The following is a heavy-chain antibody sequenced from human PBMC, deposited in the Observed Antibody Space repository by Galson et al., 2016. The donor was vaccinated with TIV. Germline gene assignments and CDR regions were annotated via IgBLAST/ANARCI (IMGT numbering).Heavy chain of an antibody. V-gene: IGHV1-58*01. CDR3: ARNQGSCIDSTCLTAAFDI. CDR2: IVVGSGNT. D-gene: IGHD2-15*01. J-gene: IGHJ3*02. CDR1: GFTFTSSA. Sequence: SVKVSCKASGFTFTSSAVQWVRQARGQRLEWMGLIVVGSGNTNYAQKFQDRVTITRDMSTGTVYMELSSLTSEDTAVYSCARNQGSCIDSTCLTAAFDIWGQGTTVTVSS.